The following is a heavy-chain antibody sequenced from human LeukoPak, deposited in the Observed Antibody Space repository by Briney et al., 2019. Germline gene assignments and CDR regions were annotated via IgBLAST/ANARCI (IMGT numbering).Heavy chain of an antibody. V-gene: IGHV3-21*01. CDR3: ARDSRLTIFGVVIISPMDV. J-gene: IGHJ6*03. D-gene: IGHD3-3*01. Sequence: GGSLRLSCAASGLTFSSYSMNWVRQAPGKGLEWVSSISSSSSYIYYADSVKGRFTISRDNAKNSLYLQMNSLRAEDTAVYYCARDSRLTIFGVVIISPMDVWGKGTTVTVSS. CDR1: GLTFSSYS. CDR2: ISSSSSYI.